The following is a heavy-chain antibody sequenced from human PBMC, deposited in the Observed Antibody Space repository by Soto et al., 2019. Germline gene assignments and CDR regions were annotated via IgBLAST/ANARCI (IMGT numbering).Heavy chain of an antibody. Sequence: SVKVSCKASGGTFSSYTISWVRQAPGQGLEWMGRIIPILGIANYAQKFQGRVTITADKSTSTAYMELSSLRSEDTAVYYCAKHARRGCSSGYWGQGTLVTVSS. D-gene: IGHD5-18*01. J-gene: IGHJ4*02. CDR1: GGTFSSYT. V-gene: IGHV1-69*02. CDR3: AKHARRGCSSGY. CDR2: IIPILGIA.